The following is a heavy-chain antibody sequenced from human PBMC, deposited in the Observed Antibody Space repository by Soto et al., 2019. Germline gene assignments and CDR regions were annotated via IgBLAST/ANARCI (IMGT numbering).Heavy chain of an antibody. J-gene: IGHJ4*02. V-gene: IGHV3-30*18. Sequence: QPGGSLRLSCAASGFTFSSYGMHWVRQAPGKGLEWVAVISYDGSNKYYADSVKGRFTISRDNSKNTLYLQMNSLRAEDTAVYYCAKDGSKSNYYDSSGYYYGWGQGTLVTVSS. D-gene: IGHD3-22*01. CDR3: AKDGSKSNYYDSSGYYYG. CDR2: ISYDGSNK. CDR1: GFTFSSYG.